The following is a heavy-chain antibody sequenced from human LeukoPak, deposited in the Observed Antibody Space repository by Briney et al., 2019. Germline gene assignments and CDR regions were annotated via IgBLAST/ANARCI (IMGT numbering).Heavy chain of an antibody. CDR2: MSNSGST. V-gene: IGHV4-59*01. J-gene: IGHJ4*02. CDR1: GGSISSYY. Sequence: PSETLSLTCTVSGGSISSYYWNCIRQPPGKGLEWIGYMSNSGSTNYNPSLKSRVSISVDTSKNQFSLKLSSVTAADTAVYYCAREKDFDILTGYQYYFDYWGQGSLVTVSS. CDR3: AREKDFDILTGYQYYFDY. D-gene: IGHD3-9*01.